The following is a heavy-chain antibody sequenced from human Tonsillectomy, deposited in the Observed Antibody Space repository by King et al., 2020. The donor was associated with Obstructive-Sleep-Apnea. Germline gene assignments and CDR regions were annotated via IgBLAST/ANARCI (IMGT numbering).Heavy chain of an antibody. V-gene: IGHV3-11*06. J-gene: IGHJ4*02. CDR2: ISSFSRFS. D-gene: IGHD6-13*01. Sequence: VQLVESGGGLVKPGGSLRLSCAASGFTFSDYYMVWIRQAPGKGLEGASYISSFSRFSHYADSVKGRFTISRDNAKKSLYLQMNSLRGEDTAVYYCARGGYSSIRVYWGQGTLVTVSS. CDR3: ARGGYSSIRVY. CDR1: GFTFSDYY.